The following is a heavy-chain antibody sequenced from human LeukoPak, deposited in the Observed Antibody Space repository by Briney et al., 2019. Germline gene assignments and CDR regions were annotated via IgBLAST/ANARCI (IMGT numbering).Heavy chain of an antibody. CDR2: IKPDGGQR. D-gene: IGHD3-3*01. Sequence: GGSLRLSCVASGFAFNNYWVDWVRQAPGKGLEWVASIKPDGGQRDYVDSVKGRFTISRDNGKNSLYLHLNSLRAEDTAVYYCATDRGFASFDYWGQGTLVTVSS. CDR3: ATDRGFASFDY. J-gene: IGHJ4*02. CDR1: GFAFNNYW. V-gene: IGHV3-7*01.